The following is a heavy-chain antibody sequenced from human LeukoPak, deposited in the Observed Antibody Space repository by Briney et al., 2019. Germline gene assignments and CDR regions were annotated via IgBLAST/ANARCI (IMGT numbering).Heavy chain of an antibody. D-gene: IGHD3-10*01. Sequence: ASVKVSCKASGYTLTSYGFSWVRQAPGQGLEWMGWISGYNGNTNYAQNLQGRVTMTIDTSTSTAYMELRSLRSDDTAVYYCARDPAFRGAQMEYWGRGTLVTASS. CDR1: GYTLTSYG. J-gene: IGHJ4*02. CDR3: ARDPAFRGAQMEY. V-gene: IGHV1-18*01. CDR2: ISGYNGNT.